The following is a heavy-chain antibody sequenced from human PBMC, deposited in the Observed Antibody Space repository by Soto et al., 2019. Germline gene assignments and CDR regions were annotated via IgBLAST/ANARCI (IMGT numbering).Heavy chain of an antibody. CDR1: GYTFIRYG. D-gene: IGHD3-16*01. V-gene: IGHV1-18*01. J-gene: IGHJ6*02. Sequence: QVQLVQSAAEVKKPGASVRVSCKASGYTFIRYGIAWGRQAPGQGLEWMGWISPYNDYTIYAQKLQGRVTMTADTSTRTVYMELRGLKSDDTAVYSCARGGYYDNTWGKLSHYGLDVWGQGTSVTVSS. CDR3: ARGGYYDNTWGKLSHYGLDV. CDR2: ISPYNDYT.